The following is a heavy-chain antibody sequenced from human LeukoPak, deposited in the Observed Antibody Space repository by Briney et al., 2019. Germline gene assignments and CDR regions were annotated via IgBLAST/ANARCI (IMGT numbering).Heavy chain of an antibody. J-gene: IGHJ4*02. CDR3: ARRSVTKQLDY. D-gene: IGHD4-17*01. CDR2: ITASGGNT. CDR1: GFTFSSYA. Sequence: PGGSLRLSCTASGFTFSSYAMSWVRQAPGKGLEWVSVITASGGNTYYADSVKGRFTISRDNSKDTLYLQMNSLRAEDTALYYCARRSVTKQLDYWGQGTPVTVSS. V-gene: IGHV3-23*01.